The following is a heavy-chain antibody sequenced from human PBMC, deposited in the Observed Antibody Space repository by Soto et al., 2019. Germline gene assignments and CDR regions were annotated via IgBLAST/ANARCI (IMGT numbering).Heavy chain of an antibody. CDR2: IYYSGST. CDR3: ARRGYSYGYGS. Sequence: SETLSLTCTVSGGSISSGDYYWSWIRQPPGKGLEWIGYIYYSGSTYYNPSLKSRVTISVDTSKNQSSLKLSSVTAADTAVYYCARRGYSYGYGSWGQGTLVTVSS. D-gene: IGHD5-18*01. J-gene: IGHJ4*02. CDR1: GGSISSGDYY. V-gene: IGHV4-30-4*01.